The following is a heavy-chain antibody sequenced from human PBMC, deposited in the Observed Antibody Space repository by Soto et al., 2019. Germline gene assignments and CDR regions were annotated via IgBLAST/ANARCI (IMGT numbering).Heavy chain of an antibody. CDR1: GGTFSSYA. CDR3: ARASDRGYGGYDLYYYYGMDV. CDR2: IIPIFGTA. V-gene: IGHV1-69*06. Sequence: QVQLVQSGAEVKKPGSSVKVSCKASGGTFSSYAISWVRQAPGQGLEWMGGIIPIFGTANYAQKFPGRVTITADKATSTAYMGLSGLSSEDTSGYYCARASDRGYGGYDLYYYYGMDVWGQGATGTVSS. D-gene: IGHD5-12*01. J-gene: IGHJ6*02.